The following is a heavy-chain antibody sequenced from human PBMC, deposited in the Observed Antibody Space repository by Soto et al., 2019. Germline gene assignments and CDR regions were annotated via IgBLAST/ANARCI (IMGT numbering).Heavy chain of an antibody. V-gene: IGHV3-23*01. CDR1: GFTFSNYA. D-gene: IGHD6-13*01. CDR2: ISGSGSTT. Sequence: EVQVLESGGDSVQPGGSLRLSCAASGFTFSNYAMNWVRQAPGKGLEWVSLISGSGSTTYYADSVKGRLTISRDNHKNTMFLQMNRLRVEDTSVYYGAKALYSRGRTPGGYWGQGTLVTVSS. J-gene: IGHJ4*02. CDR3: AKALYSRGRTPGGY.